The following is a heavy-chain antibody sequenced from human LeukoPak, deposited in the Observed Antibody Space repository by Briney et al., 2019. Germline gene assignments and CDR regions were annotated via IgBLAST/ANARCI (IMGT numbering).Heavy chain of an antibody. Sequence: PGRSLRLSCAASGFTFSSYGMHWVRQAPGKGLEGVAVIWYDGSNKYYADSVKGRFTISRDNSKNTLYLKMNSLRAGDTAVYYCARDSTHPYAFDIWGQGTMVTVSS. V-gene: IGHV3-33*01. CDR1: GFTFSSYG. CDR3: ARDSTHPYAFDI. J-gene: IGHJ3*02. CDR2: IWYDGSNK.